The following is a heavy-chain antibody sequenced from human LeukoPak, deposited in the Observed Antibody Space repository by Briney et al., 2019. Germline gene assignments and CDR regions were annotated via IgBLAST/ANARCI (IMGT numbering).Heavy chain of an antibody. CDR2: ISSSSSTI. V-gene: IGHV3-48*04. CDR3: ARGAYCSSTSCHTQDYYYMDV. J-gene: IGHJ6*03. Sequence: QTGGSLRLSCAASGFTFSSYSMNWVRQAPGKGLEWASYISSSSSTIYYADSVKGRFTISRDNAKNSLYLQMNSLRAEDTAVYYCARGAYCSSTSCHTQDYYYMDVWGQGTLVTVSS. CDR1: GFTFSSYS. D-gene: IGHD2-2*01.